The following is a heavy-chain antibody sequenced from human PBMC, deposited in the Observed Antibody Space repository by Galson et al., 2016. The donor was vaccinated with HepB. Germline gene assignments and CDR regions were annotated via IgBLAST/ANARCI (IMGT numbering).Heavy chain of an antibody. Sequence: LRLSCAASGFTFSNYAMNWVRQAPGKGLEWVAVISYDGSKKYYADSVKGRFTISRDNAKNSLYLQMNSLRAEDTAVYYCARVYYDFWSGYPDYWGQGTLVTVSS. V-gene: IGHV3-30*04. CDR3: ARVYYDFWSGYPDY. CDR1: GFTFSNYA. D-gene: IGHD3-3*01. J-gene: IGHJ4*02. CDR2: ISYDGSKK.